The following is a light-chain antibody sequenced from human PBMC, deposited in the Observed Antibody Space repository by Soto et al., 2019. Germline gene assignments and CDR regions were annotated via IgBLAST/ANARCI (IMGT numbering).Light chain of an antibody. Sequence: DIQMTQSPSSLSASVGDRVTITCRASQDIGNDLDWFQQLPGKAPKLLIYEASSLEKGVPARFGGSGSGTEFTLTISSLQPDDFATYYCQQYNVYSWTFGQGTKVDIK. J-gene: IGKJ1*01. CDR2: EAS. CDR1: QDIGND. CDR3: QQYNVYSWT. V-gene: IGKV1-5*03.